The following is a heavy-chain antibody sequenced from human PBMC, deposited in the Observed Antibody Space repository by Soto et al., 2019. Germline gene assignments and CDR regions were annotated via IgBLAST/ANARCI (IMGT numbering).Heavy chain of an antibody. CDR1: GGSFSGYY. Sequence: QVQLQQWGAGPLRPLETLSLTCGVSGGSFSGYYWAWIRQSPGKGLEWIGEINVRGSINYNPSLKRLVSISVDTSKNHYSLNLRSVTAANTAVYYCARESHDILTGPPWFWYFDIWGRGTLVTVSS. CDR2: INVRGSI. J-gene: IGHJ2*01. V-gene: IGHV4-34*01. D-gene: IGHD3-9*01. CDR3: ARESHDILTGPPWFWYFDI.